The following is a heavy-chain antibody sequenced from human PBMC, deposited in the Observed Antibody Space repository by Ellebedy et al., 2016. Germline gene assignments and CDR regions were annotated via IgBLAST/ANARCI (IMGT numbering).Heavy chain of an antibody. Sequence: SETLSLTCNVFGGSVSSDYWNWIRRPPGKGLEWIGFVFHTGATLLNPSLKSRVTMSVDTSKSQISLRLTSVTAADTAVYYCAKWNGGWYAFEVWGQGTMVTVSS. CDR3: AKWNGGWYAFEV. J-gene: IGHJ3*01. V-gene: IGHV4-59*02. CDR1: GGSVSSDY. CDR2: VFHTGAT. D-gene: IGHD6-19*01.